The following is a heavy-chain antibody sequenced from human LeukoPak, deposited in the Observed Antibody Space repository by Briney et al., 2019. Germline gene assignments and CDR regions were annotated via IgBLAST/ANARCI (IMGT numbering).Heavy chain of an antibody. CDR2: IRGDGDST. CDR3: AKPPRGYYYMDV. V-gene: IGHV3-43*02. Sequence: GGSLRLSCAASGFTFDDYAMHWVRQAPGKGLEWASLIRGDGDSTYYADSVKGRFTISRDNSKSSLYLQMNSLRTEDSALYYCAKPPRGYYYMDVWGKGTTVTVSS. CDR1: GFTFDDYA. D-gene: IGHD5-24*01. J-gene: IGHJ6*03.